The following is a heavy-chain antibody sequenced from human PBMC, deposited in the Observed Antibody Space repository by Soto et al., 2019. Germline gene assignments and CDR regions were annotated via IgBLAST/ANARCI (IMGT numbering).Heavy chain of an antibody. CDR3: ARRAV. CDR2: ITTSSSTI. Sequence: EVQLVESGGGLVQPGGSLRLSCAASGFTFSTYSMNWVRQAPGKGLEWISYITTSSSTIYYADSVKGRFTISRDNAKNSLYLQMNSLRVEDTAVYSCARRAVWGQGTTVTVS. J-gene: IGHJ6*02. V-gene: IGHV3-48*01. CDR1: GFTFSTYS.